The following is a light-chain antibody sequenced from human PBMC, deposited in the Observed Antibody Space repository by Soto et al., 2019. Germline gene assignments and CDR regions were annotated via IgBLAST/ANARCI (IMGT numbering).Light chain of an antibody. J-gene: IGKJ1*01. CDR3: QQYNSYPWS. V-gene: IGKV1-5*03. CDR2: KAS. Sequence: DTQMTQSPSTLSASVGDRVTITCRASQSISSWLAWYQQTPGKAPNLLIFKASTLESGVPSRFSGSGSGTEFTLTISSLQPDDFATYYCQQYNSYPWSFGQGTKVEIK. CDR1: QSISSW.